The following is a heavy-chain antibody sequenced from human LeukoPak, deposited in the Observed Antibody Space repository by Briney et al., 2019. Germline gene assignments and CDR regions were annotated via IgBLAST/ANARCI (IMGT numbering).Heavy chain of an antibody. Sequence: SETLSLTCTVSGVSIRSGSYYWSWIRQPAGKGLEWIGRIYTSGTTNYNPSLKSRVTISGGTSKSQFSLKLSSVTAADTAVYYCAREVSDYDILTGWIDYWGQGALVSVSS. D-gene: IGHD3-9*01. CDR1: GVSIRSGSYY. J-gene: IGHJ4*02. CDR2: IYTSGTT. CDR3: AREVSDYDILTGWIDY. V-gene: IGHV4-61*02.